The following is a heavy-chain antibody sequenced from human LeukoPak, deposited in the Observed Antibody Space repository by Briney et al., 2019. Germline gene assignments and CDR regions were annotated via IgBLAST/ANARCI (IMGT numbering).Heavy chain of an antibody. CDR2: IHPGDSDT. J-gene: IGHJ4*02. CDR1: GYSFANNW. V-gene: IGHV5-51*01. D-gene: IGHD5-24*01. CDR3: ARHESNGYIASAFDY. Sequence: GESLKISCKGSGYSFANNWIAWVRQMPGKGLEWMGIIHPGDSDTRYRPSFQGQVTISADKSISTAYLQWSSLKASDTAMYYCARHESNGYIASAFDYWGQGTLVTVSS.